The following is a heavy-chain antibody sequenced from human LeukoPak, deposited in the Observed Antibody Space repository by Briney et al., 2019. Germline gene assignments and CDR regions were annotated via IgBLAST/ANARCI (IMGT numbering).Heavy chain of an antibody. J-gene: IGHJ5*02. CDR3: ARGGRPIMITFGGEGAFDP. CDR2: IIPIFGTA. D-gene: IGHD3-16*01. V-gene: IGHV1-69*13. Sequence: SVKVSCKASGYTFTSYGISWVRQAPGQGLEWMGGIIPIFGTANYAQKFQGRVTITADESTSTAYMELSSLRSEDTAVYYCARGGRPIMITFGGEGAFDPWGQGTLVTVSS. CDR1: GYTFTSYG.